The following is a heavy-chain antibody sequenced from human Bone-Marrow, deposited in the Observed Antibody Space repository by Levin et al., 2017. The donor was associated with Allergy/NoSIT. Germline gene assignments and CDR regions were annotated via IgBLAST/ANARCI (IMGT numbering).Heavy chain of an antibody. Sequence: GESLKISCVASGFTFGNAWMNWVRQAPGKGLQWVGRIKGKTDGGTTDYAAPVKGRFTISRDDSKKTLYLQMNSLKSEDTAIYYCTTRSHWGQGTLVTVFS. CDR1: GFTFGNAW. V-gene: IGHV3-15*01. CDR3: TTRSH. CDR2: IKGKTDGGTT. J-gene: IGHJ4*02.